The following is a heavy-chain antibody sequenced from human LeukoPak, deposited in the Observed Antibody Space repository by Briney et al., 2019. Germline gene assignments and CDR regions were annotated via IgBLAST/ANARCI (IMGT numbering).Heavy chain of an antibody. J-gene: IGHJ6*03. CDR3: ARVLVVVTGNYMDV. CDR1: GFTFNTYN. D-gene: IGHD2-21*02. Sequence: GGSLRLSCAASGFTFNTYNMNWVRQAPGKGLEWVSYISSSSSTMCYADSVKGRFTISRDNAKNSLYLQMNSLRAEDTAVYYCARVLVVVTGNYMDVWGKGTTVTISS. CDR2: ISSSSSTM. V-gene: IGHV3-48*01.